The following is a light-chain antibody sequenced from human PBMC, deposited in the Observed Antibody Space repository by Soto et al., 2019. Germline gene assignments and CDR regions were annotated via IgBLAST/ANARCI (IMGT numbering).Light chain of an antibody. CDR3: SSLGV. CDR1: SSDVAVYNY. CDR2: EVS. Sequence: QSALTQPPSASGSPGQSVTISCTGTSSDVAVYNYVSWYQQHPGKAPKLMIYEVSKRPSGVPDRFSGSKSGNTASLTVSGLQTEDEADYYCSSLGVFGTGTKVTVL. V-gene: IGLV2-8*01. J-gene: IGLJ1*01.